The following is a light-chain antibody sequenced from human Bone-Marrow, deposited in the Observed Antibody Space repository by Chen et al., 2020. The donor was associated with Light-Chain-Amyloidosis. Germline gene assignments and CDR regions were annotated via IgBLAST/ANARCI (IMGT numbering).Light chain of an antibody. V-gene: IGLV6-57*01. CDR1: SASIATNY. CDR2: EDD. Sequence: NFMLIQPHSVSESPGKTVIISCTRSSASIATNYVQWYQQRPGSSPTTVIYEDDQRPSGVPDRFSGSIDRSSNSASLTISGLKTEDEADYYCQSYQGSSQGVFGGGTKLTVL. J-gene: IGLJ3*02. CDR3: QSYQGSSQGV.